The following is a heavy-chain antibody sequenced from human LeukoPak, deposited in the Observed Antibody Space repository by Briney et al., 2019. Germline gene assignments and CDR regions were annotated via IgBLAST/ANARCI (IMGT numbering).Heavy chain of an antibody. CDR1: GFTFSNYN. J-gene: IGHJ3*02. Sequence: GGSLRLSCAASGFTFSNYNMNWVRQAPGKGLEWVSSISSSSSYIYYADSVKGRFTISRDNAKNSLSLQMNSLRAEDTAVYYCARMAGYCSGGSYSSFAFDIWGQGTMVTVSS. CDR3: ARMAGYCSGGSYSSFAFDI. CDR2: ISSSSSYI. D-gene: IGHD2-15*01. V-gene: IGHV3-21*01.